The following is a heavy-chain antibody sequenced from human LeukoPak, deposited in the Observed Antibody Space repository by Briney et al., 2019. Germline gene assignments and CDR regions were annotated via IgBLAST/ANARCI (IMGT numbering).Heavy chain of an antibody. Sequence: SETLSLTCAVSGGSISSSNWWSWVRQPPGKGLEWIGEIYHSGSTNYNPSLKSRVTISVDKSKKHFSLKLTSVTAADTGAYYCARGRGLGVITPYSDSWGQGTLVTVSS. J-gene: IGHJ4*02. CDR3: ARGRGLGVITPYSDS. CDR1: GGSISSSNW. V-gene: IGHV4-4*02. D-gene: IGHD3-16*02. CDR2: IYHSGST.